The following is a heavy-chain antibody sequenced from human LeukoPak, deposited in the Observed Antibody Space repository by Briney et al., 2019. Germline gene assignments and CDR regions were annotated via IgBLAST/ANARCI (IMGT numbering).Heavy chain of an antibody. D-gene: IGHD3-16*02. CDR1: GYTFTSYG. Sequence: ASVKVSCKASGYTFTSYGISWVRQAPGQGLEWMGWIHPSTGNPTYAQGFAGRFVFSLDTSVSTTYLQISSLKAEDTAVYYCARAFQSLGGLSLPDYWGQGTLVTVSS. J-gene: IGHJ4*02. CDR3: ARAFQSLGGLSLPDY. CDR2: IHPSTGNP. V-gene: IGHV7-4-1*02.